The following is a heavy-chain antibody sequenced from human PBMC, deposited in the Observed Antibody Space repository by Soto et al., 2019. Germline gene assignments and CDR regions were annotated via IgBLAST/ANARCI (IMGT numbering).Heavy chain of an antibody. Sequence: SETLSLTCTASGGSVSSGSYYWSWIRQPPGKGLEWIGYIYYSGSTNYNPSLKSRVTISIDTSKNQFSLKLSSVTAADTAVYYCAREIYYDFWSGIVDYWGQGTLVTVSS. V-gene: IGHV4-61*01. CDR3: AREIYYDFWSGIVDY. J-gene: IGHJ4*02. CDR2: IYYSGST. CDR1: GGSVSSGSYY. D-gene: IGHD3-3*01.